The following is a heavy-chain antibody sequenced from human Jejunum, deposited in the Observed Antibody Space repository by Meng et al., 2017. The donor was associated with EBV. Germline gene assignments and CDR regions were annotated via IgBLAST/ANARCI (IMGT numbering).Heavy chain of an antibody. CDR2: IYYTGRT. CDR1: GASISSSHW. D-gene: IGHD5-12*01. CDR3: ATSMSGYSYGYS. V-gene: IGHV4-4*02. J-gene: IGHJ5*02. Sequence: QVQVQESGPGLVQPSGTLSLTCAASGASISSSHWWSWGRQAPGEGLEWIGEIYYTGRTNYNPSLKSRVSMSIDKSKNQFSLNLNSVTVADTAVYYCATSMSGYSYGYSWGQGTLVTVSS.